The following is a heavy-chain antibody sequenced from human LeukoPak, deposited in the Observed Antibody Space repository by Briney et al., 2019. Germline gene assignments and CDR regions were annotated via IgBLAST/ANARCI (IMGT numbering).Heavy chain of an antibody. Sequence: SETLSLTCTVSGGSISSSSYYWGWIRQPPGKGLEWIGSIYYSGSTYYNPSLKSRVTISVDTPKNQFSLKLSSVTAADTAVYYCARGIVAWESGYDYWGQGTLVTVSS. J-gene: IGHJ4*02. CDR2: IYYSGST. CDR1: GGSISSSSYY. V-gene: IGHV4-39*01. CDR3: ARGIVAWESGYDY. D-gene: IGHD1-26*01.